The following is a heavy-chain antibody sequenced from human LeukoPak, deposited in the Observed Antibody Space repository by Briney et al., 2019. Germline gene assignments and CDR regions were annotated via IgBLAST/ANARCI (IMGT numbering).Heavy chain of an antibody. CDR1: GFTFSNYA. Sequence: GGSLRLSCAASGFTFSNYAMSWVRQAPGKGLEWVSLISGSGGTTYYADSVKGRFTISRDNSKNTLYLQMNSLRAEDTAVYYCAKKGGIVVVPAAPYYFDYWGQGTLVTVSS. CDR2: ISGSGGTT. CDR3: AKKGGIVVVPAAPYYFDY. D-gene: IGHD2-2*01. J-gene: IGHJ4*02. V-gene: IGHV3-23*01.